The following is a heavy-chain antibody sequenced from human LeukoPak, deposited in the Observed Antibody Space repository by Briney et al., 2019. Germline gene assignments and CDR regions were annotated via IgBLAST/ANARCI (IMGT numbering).Heavy chain of an antibody. Sequence: ASVKVSCKASGYTFTSNYIHWVRQAPGQGLEWMGMIYPRDGSTSYAQKFQGRVTVTRDTSTSTVYMELSSLRSEDTAVFYCAREKYGSPVAAPDYWGQGTLVTVSS. CDR2: IYPRDGST. CDR1: GYTFTSNY. CDR3: AREKYGSPVAAPDY. J-gene: IGHJ4*02. D-gene: IGHD2-15*01. V-gene: IGHV1-46*01.